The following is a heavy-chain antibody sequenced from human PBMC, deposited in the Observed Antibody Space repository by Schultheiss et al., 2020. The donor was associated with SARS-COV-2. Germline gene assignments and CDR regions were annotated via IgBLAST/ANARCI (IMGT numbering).Heavy chain of an antibody. J-gene: IGHJ1*01. CDR1: GFTFSSYA. V-gene: IGHV3-30*04. Sequence: GGSLRLSCAASGFTFSSYAMSWVRQAPGKGLEWVAVISYDGSNKYYADSVKGRFTISRDNSKNTLYLQMNSLRAEDTAVYYCTTRFQHWGQGTLVTVSS. CDR2: ISYDGSNK. CDR3: TTRFQH. D-gene: IGHD4-17*01.